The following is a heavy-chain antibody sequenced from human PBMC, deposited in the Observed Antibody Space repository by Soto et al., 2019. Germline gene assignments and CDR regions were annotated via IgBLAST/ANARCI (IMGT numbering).Heavy chain of an antibody. Sequence: SETLSLTCAVYGGSFSGYYWSWIRQPPWKGLEWIGEINHSGSTNYNPSLKSRVTISVDTSKNQFSLKLSSVTAADTAVYYCARGPRLHDILTGYYKVGYYYYGMDVWGQGTTVTVSS. J-gene: IGHJ6*02. CDR1: GGSFSGYY. D-gene: IGHD3-9*01. CDR2: INHSGST. CDR3: ARGPRLHDILTGYYKVGYYYYGMDV. V-gene: IGHV4-34*01.